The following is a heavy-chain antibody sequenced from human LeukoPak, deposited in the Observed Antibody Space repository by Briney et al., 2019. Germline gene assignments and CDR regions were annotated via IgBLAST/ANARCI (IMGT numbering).Heavy chain of an antibody. CDR2: IYYSGST. CDR1: GGSISSYY. D-gene: IGHD3-22*01. Sequence: SETLSLTCTVSGGSISSYYWSCIRQPPGKRLEGIGYIYYSGSTNYNPSLKSRVTISVDTSKNQFSLKLSSVTAADTAVYYCARRTPSSVKDAFDIWGQGTMVTVSS. CDR3: ARRTPSSVKDAFDI. J-gene: IGHJ3*02. V-gene: IGHV4-59*08.